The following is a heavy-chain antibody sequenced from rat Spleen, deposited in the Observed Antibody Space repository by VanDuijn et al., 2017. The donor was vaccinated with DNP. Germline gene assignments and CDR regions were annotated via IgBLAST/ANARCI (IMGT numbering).Heavy chain of an antibody. Sequence: EVQLVESGGDLVQSGRSLKLSCVASGFTFNNYWMTWIRQVPGKGLGWVASITSSGGSTYYPDSVKGRFTISRDNAKNTLYLQMNSLRSEDTATHYCARSIPGIKGFYFDYWGQGVMVTVSS. J-gene: IGHJ2*01. CDR2: ITSSGGST. V-gene: IGHV5-31*01. D-gene: IGHD1-4*01. CDR3: ARSIPGIKGFYFDY. CDR1: GFTFNNYW.